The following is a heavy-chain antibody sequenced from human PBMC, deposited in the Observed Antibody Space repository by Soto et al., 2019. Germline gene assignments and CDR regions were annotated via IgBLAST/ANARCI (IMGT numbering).Heavy chain of an antibody. V-gene: IGHV3-30-3*01. CDR2: ISYDGSNK. CDR3: ARDIRYYDSSGYYYGGTLDY. J-gene: IGHJ4*02. D-gene: IGHD3-22*01. Sequence: GGSLRLSCAASGFTFSSYAMHWVRQAPGKGLEWVAVISYDGSNKYYADSVKGRFTISRDNSKNTLYLQMNSLRAEDTAVYYFARDIRYYDSSGYYYGGTLDYWGQGTLVTVSS. CDR1: GFTFSSYA.